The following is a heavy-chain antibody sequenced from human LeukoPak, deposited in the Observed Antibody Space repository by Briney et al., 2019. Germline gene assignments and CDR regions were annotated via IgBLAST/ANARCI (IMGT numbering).Heavy chain of an antibody. CDR2: IYYSGST. J-gene: IGHJ4*02. Sequence: SQTLSLTCTVSGGSISSGGYYWRWIRQHPGKGLEWIGYIYYSGSTYYNPSLKSRVTISVDTSKNQFSLKLSSVTAADTAVYYCARTGYYYDSSGYFDYWGQGTLVTVSS. V-gene: IGHV4-31*03. D-gene: IGHD3-22*01. CDR1: GGSISSGGYY. CDR3: ARTGYYYDSSGYFDY.